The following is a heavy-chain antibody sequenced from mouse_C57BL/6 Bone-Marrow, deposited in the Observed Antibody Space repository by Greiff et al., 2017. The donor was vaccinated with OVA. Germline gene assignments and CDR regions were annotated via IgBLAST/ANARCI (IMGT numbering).Heavy chain of an antibody. J-gene: IGHJ4*01. CDR1: GFNIKDYY. CDR3: APYSNYDYYAMDY. CDR2: IDPEDGET. V-gene: IGHV14-2*01. Sequence: EVKLVESGAELVKPGASVKLSCTASGFNIKDYYMHWVKQRTEQGLEWIGRIDPEDGETKYAPKFQGKATITADTSSNTAYLQLSSLTSEDTAVYYCAPYSNYDYYAMDYWGQGTSVTVSS. D-gene: IGHD2-5*01.